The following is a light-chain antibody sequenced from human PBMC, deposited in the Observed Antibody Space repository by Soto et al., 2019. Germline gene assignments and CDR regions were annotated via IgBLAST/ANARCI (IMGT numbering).Light chain of an antibody. CDR3: QYYGSPRT. V-gene: IGKV3-20*01. J-gene: IGKJ1*01. CDR2: GSS. CDR1: QSVRSS. Sequence: GVSLSVVAVSLTPRERATLSCRASQSVRSSLAWYQQPPGQAPRLLIYGSSSRATGIPDRFSGSGSGTDFTLTISRLEPEDFAVYYCQYYGSPRTFGQGTKVDIK.